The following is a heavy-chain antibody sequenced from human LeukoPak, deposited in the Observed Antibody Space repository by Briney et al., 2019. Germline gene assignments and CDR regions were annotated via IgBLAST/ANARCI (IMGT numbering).Heavy chain of an antibody. D-gene: IGHD3-10*01. J-gene: IGHJ4*02. CDR3: RGTYYYGSGIDGDYFDY. CDR2: IRYDGSNK. CDR1: GFTFSSYG. Sequence: GGSLRLSCAASGFTFSSYGMHWVRQAPGKGLEWVAFIRYDGSNKYYADSVKGRFTISRDNSKSSLYLQMNSLRAEDTAVYYCRGTYYYGSGIDGDYFDYWGQGTLVTVSS. V-gene: IGHV3-30*02.